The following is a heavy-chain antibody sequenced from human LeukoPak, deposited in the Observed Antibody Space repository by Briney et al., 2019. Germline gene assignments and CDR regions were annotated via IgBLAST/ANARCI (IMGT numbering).Heavy chain of an antibody. CDR3: AKDPNRYYYETSGDDS. D-gene: IGHD3-22*01. Sequence: GGSLRLSCAASGFTFSSYEMNWVRQAPGKGLEWVSYISSSGSTIYYADSVKGRFTISRDNAKNSLYLQMNSLRAEDTALYYCAKDPNRYYYETSGDDSWGQGTLVTVSS. V-gene: IGHV3-48*03. J-gene: IGHJ4*02. CDR1: GFTFSSYE. CDR2: ISSSGSTI.